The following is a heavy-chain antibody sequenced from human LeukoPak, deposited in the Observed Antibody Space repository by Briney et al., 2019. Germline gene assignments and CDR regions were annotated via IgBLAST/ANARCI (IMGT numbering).Heavy chain of an antibody. Sequence: SETLSLTCAVYGGSFSGYYWSWIRQPAGKGLEWIGEIHYSGSTNYNPSLKSRVTISVDTSKNQFSLKLSSVTAADTAVYYCARGAPYYYGSGSTFDYWGQGTLVTVSS. CDR2: IHYSGST. CDR3: ARGAPYYYGSGSTFDY. D-gene: IGHD3-10*01. V-gene: IGHV4-34*01. CDR1: GGSFSGYY. J-gene: IGHJ4*02.